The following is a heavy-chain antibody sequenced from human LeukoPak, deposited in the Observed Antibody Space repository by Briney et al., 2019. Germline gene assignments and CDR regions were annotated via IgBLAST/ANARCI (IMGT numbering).Heavy chain of an antibody. CDR3: ARNHYGSVDY. Sequence: GGSLRLSCAASGFTFSNYWMHWVRQAPGKGLVWVSRVNGDGSATNYADSVKGRFTISKDNAKNTLYLQMNSLRPEDTAVYYCARNHYGSVDYWGQGTLVTVSS. J-gene: IGHJ4*02. D-gene: IGHD3-10*01. CDR2: VNGDGSAT. V-gene: IGHV3-74*01. CDR1: GFTFSNYW.